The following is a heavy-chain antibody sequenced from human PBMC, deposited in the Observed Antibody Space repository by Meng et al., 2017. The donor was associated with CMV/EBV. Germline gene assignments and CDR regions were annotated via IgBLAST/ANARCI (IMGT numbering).Heavy chain of an antibody. J-gene: IGHJ4*02. CDR3: ARVISGY. D-gene: IGHD2/OR15-2a*01. Sequence: GSLRLSCAVYGGSFSGYYWSWIRQPTGKGLEWIGEINHSGSTNYNPSLESRVTISVDTSKNQFSLKLSSVTAADTAVYYCARVISGYWGQGTLVTVSS. CDR1: GGSFSGYY. CDR2: INHSGST. V-gene: IGHV4-34*01.